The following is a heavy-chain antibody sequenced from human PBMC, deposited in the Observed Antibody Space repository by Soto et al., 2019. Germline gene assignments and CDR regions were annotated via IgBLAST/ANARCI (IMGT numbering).Heavy chain of an antibody. CDR3: ARRTSSSLDY. CDR1: GGSVSSGNYY. V-gene: IGHV4-61*01. Sequence: PSETLSLTCTVSGGSVSSGNYYWSWIRQPPGKRLEWIGYIYYSGSTTYNPSLKSRVTISVDTSKNQFSLELNSVTAADTAVYYCARRTSSSLDYWGQGTLVTVSS. D-gene: IGHD2-2*01. CDR2: IYYSGST. J-gene: IGHJ4*02.